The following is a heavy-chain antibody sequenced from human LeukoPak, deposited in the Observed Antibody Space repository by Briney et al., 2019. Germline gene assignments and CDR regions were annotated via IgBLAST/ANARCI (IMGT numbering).Heavy chain of an antibody. J-gene: IGHJ4*02. CDR1: GFTFSSYA. D-gene: IGHD6-19*01. Sequence: GGSLRLSCAASGFTFSSYAMSWVRQAPGEGLEWVSAISGSGGSTYYADSVKGRFTISRDNSKSTLYLQMNSLRSEDTAVYYCARDGGGSGWYSHVDYWGQGTLVTVSS. CDR3: ARDGGGSGWYSHVDY. CDR2: ISGSGGST. V-gene: IGHV3-23*01.